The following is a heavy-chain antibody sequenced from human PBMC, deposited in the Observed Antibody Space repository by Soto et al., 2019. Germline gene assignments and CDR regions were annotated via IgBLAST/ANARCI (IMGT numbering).Heavy chain of an antibody. D-gene: IGHD1-26*01. J-gene: IGHJ4*02. V-gene: IGHV4-4*02. CDR3: ARVYSGSYSDY. CDR2: IFQSEST. CDR1: GGSIRSNNW. Sequence: QVQLQESGPGLVKPSGTLSLTCAVSGGSIRSNNWWSWVRQPPGKGLEWIGEIFQSESTNYNPSLKTRVNISVDNSKNQCSLKLSSVTAADTAVYYCARVYSGSYSDYWGQGTLVTVSS.